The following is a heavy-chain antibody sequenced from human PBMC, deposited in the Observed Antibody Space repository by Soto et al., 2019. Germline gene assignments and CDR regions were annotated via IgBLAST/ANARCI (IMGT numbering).Heavy chain of an antibody. CDR1: GGTFSSYA. CDR3: ARESVALTKDFDY. Sequence: GASVKVSCKASGGTFSSYAISWVRQAPGQGLEWMGWIIPIFGTTKYAQKFQGRVTMTGDESISTAYMELNSLRSDDTAVYYCARESVALTKDFDYWGQGTLVTVSS. J-gene: IGHJ4*02. CDR2: IIPIFGTT. D-gene: IGHD2-21*02. V-gene: IGHV1-69*13.